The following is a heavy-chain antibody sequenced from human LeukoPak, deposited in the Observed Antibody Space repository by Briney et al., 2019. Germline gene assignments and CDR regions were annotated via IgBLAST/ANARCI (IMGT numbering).Heavy chain of an antibody. CDR3: AKVSMSGSYLFRDWFDP. CDR2: ISPSGGST. V-gene: IGHV1-46*01. J-gene: IGHJ5*02. CDR1: GYTFTSNY. D-gene: IGHD1-26*01. Sequence: ASVKVSCKAFGYTFTSNYMHWVRQAPGQGPEWMGVISPSGGSTTYAQKFQGRVTLTRDMSTSTDYLELSSLRSEDTAVYYCAKVSMSGSYLFRDWFDPWGQGTLVTVSS.